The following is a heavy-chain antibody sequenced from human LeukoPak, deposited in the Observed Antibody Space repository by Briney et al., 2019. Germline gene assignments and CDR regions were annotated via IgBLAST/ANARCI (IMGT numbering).Heavy chain of an antibody. Sequence: GGSLRLSCPASGFTFSSYAMHWVRQAPGKGLEWVELIGYDGSNKYYADSVKGRFTISRDNSKNTLYLQMNSLRAEDTAVYYCATYYYDSSGYSVSRAFDIWGQGTMVTVSS. CDR1: GFTFSSYA. CDR2: IGYDGSNK. CDR3: ATYYYDSSGYSVSRAFDI. D-gene: IGHD3-22*01. V-gene: IGHV3-30*02. J-gene: IGHJ3*02.